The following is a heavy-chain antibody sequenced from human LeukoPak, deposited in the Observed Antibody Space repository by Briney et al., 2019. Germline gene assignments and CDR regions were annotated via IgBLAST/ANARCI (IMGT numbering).Heavy chain of an antibody. CDR1: GFTFSSYS. J-gene: IGHJ4*02. CDR3: ARVHRDSSGYCSGGSSIDY. CDR2: ITSSSSYI. Sequence: EGSLRLSCAACGFTFSSYSMNWVHQAPEKVLEWVSSITSSSSYIYYADSVKGRFTISRHNAKNSLYLQMNSLRAEDTAVYYCARVHRDSSGYCSGGSSIDYWGQGTLVTVSS. V-gene: IGHV3-21*01. D-gene: IGHD3-22*01.